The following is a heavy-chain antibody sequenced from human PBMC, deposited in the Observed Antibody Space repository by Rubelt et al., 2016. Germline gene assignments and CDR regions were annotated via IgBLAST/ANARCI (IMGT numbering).Heavy chain of an antibody. CDR3: ARERDYGDAHDAFDI. J-gene: IGHJ3*02. D-gene: IGHD4-17*01. CDR2: LNPDGPNL. V-gene: IGHV3-74*01. Sequence: VQLVESWGGVVQPGRSLRLSCAASGFHFSSNWMHWVRQAPGTGLVWVSRLNPDGPNLAYAAAVKGRFTISSDNAKNSLYLQMNGRSAEDTAVYYCARERDYGDAHDAFDIWGQGTMVTVSS. CDR1: GFHFSSNW.